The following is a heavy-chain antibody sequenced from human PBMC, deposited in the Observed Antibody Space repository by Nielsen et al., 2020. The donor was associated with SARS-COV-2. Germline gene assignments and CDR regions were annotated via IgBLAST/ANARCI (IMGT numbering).Heavy chain of an antibody. V-gene: IGHV3-48*01. D-gene: IGHD6-13*01. Sequence: GESLKISCVASGFSFNTYSMNWVRQAPGKGLEWVSYISGGSATIYYADSMKGRFTISRDNVKNSLYLQLSSLSAEDTAVYYCARSPFHRSSWYGMDVWGQGTTVTVSS. CDR2: ISGGSATI. CDR1: GFSFNTYS. J-gene: IGHJ6*02. CDR3: ARSPFHRSSWYGMDV.